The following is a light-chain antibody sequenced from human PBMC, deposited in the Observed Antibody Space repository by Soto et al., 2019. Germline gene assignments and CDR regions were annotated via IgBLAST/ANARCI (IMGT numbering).Light chain of an antibody. Sequence: QSALTQPASVSGSPGQSITISCTGTSSDVGGYNYVSWYQQRPGKAPKLMIYEVSNRPSGVSYRFSGSKSGNTASLTISGLQAEDEAAYYCSSYTSSNYWVFGGGTKVTV. CDR2: EVS. V-gene: IGLV2-14*01. CDR3: SSYTSSNYWV. J-gene: IGLJ3*02. CDR1: SSDVGGYNY.